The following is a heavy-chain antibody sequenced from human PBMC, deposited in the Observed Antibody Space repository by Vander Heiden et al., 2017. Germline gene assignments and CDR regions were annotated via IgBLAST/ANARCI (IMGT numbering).Heavy chain of an antibody. D-gene: IGHD3-10*01. CDR2: INPANGNI. Sequence: LVQSGAEVKNPGASVKVSCKASGYTFSKYAIHWVRQAPGHSLEWMGWINPANGNIKYSEKFQGRVAITSDTSASTAYMDLTSLRYEDTAVYFCATGMITTLRGASDYWGQGTLVTVSS. V-gene: IGHV1-3*01. CDR3: ATGMITTLRGASDY. CDR1: GYTFSKYA. J-gene: IGHJ4*02.